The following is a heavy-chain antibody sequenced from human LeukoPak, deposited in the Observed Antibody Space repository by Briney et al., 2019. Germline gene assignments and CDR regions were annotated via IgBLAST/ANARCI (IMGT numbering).Heavy chain of an antibody. D-gene: IGHD6-6*01. Sequence: SETLSLTCAVYGGSFGGYYWTWIRQPPGKGLEWIGEITHSGSTNYNPSLKSRVTISVDTSKNQFSLKLSSVTAADTAVFYCARRSMYSTSSAFNLWGQETLVTVSS. V-gene: IGHV4-34*01. CDR2: ITHSGST. CDR3: ARRSMYSTSSAFNL. J-gene: IGHJ4*02. CDR1: GGSFGGYY.